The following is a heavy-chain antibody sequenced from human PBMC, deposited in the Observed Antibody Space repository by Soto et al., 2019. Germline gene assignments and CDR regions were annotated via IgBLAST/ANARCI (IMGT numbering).Heavy chain of an antibody. V-gene: IGHV1-24*01. J-gene: IGHJ4*02. CDR2: FDPEDGET. D-gene: IGHD6-6*01. Sequence: GVSVKVSCKVSGYTLTELSMDWVRQDPGKGLEWMGGFDPEDGETIYAQKFQGRVTMTEDTSTDTAYMELSSLRSEDTAVYYCATRLEGGAALYSSSNGFDNWGQGTLVTVYS. CDR3: ATRLEGGAALYSSSNGFDN. CDR1: GYTLTELS.